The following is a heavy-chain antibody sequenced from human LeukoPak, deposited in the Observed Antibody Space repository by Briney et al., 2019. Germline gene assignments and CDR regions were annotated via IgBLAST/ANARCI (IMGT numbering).Heavy chain of an antibody. J-gene: IGHJ5*02. CDR2: INTNTGNP. Sequence: ASVTVSCKTSGYTFTSYAMNWVRQAPGQGLEWMGWINTNTGNPTYAQGLTGRFVFSLDTSVSTTYLQIRSLKAEDSAVYYCARSVLVRAPPGFDPWGQGTLVTVSS. D-gene: IGHD3-10*01. V-gene: IGHV7-4-1*02. CDR1: GYTFTSYA. CDR3: ARSVLVRAPPGFDP.